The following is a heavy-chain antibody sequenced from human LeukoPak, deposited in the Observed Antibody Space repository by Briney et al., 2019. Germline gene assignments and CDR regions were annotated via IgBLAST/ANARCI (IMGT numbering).Heavy chain of an antibody. CDR3: ARHVSGWYYFDY. CDR1: GGSINSSDYY. D-gene: IGHD6-19*01. V-gene: IGHV4-39*01. CDR2: IYHSGSM. J-gene: IGHJ4*02. Sequence: SETLSLTCTVSGGSINSSDYYWGWIRQPPGKGLEWIGSIYHSGSMYASLKSRDTISVDTSKSQFSLKLSSVTAADTAVYYCARHVSGWYYFDYWGQGTLVTVSS.